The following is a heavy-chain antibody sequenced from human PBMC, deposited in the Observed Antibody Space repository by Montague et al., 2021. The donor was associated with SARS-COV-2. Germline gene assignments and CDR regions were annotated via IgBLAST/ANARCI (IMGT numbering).Heavy chain of an antibody. CDR2: TYI. Sequence: TYIHSADSVKGRFTISRDNDKNSLYLQMNSLRAEDTAVYYCARDLYASPWLGLFRHCGQGTLVTVFS. CDR3: ARDLYASPWLGLFRH. J-gene: IGHJ1*01. V-gene: IGHV3-21*01. D-gene: IGHD2-8*01.